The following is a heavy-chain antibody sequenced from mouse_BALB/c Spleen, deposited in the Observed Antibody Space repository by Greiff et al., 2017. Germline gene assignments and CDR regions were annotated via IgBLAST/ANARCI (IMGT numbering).Heavy chain of an antibody. J-gene: IGHJ3*01. CDR3: ASDGTFAY. V-gene: IGHV14-3*02. CDR1: GFNFNDSY. Sequence: VQLQQSGAELVKPGASVKLSCTASGFNFNDSYMHWVKQRPEQGLEWIGRIDPANGNTNYDPKFQGKATITADTSSNTAYLQLSSLTAEDTGVCGCASDGTFAYWGQGTLVTVSA. D-gene: IGHD2-3*01. CDR2: IDPANGNT.